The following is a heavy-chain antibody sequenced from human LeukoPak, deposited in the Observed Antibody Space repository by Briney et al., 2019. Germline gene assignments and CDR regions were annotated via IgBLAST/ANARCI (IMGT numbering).Heavy chain of an antibody. Sequence: TGGSLRLSCAASGFTFSNYWMHWVRQAPGKGLVWVSRISTDGFMTNYADSVKGRFTMSRDNAKNTLYLQMNSLRAEDTAVYYCARLAEDPVKYNYYYIDVWGKGTSVTVSS. CDR1: GFTFSNYW. CDR3: ARLAEDPVKYNYYYIDV. V-gene: IGHV3-74*01. CDR2: ISTDGFMT. J-gene: IGHJ6*03. D-gene: IGHD1-1*01.